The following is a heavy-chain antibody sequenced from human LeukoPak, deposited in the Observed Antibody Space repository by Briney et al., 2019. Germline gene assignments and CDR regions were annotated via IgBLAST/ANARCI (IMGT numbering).Heavy chain of an antibody. CDR2: ISGSGGST. V-gene: IGHV3-23*01. Sequence: AGGSLRLSCAASGFTFSSYAMSWVRQAPGKGLEWVSVISGSGGSTYYADSVKGRFTISRDNSKNALYLQLTSLRLEDTALYYCVKDLTGTWSFDYWGQGTLVTVSS. J-gene: IGHJ4*02. CDR1: GFTFSSYA. CDR3: VKDLTGTWSFDY. D-gene: IGHD3-9*01.